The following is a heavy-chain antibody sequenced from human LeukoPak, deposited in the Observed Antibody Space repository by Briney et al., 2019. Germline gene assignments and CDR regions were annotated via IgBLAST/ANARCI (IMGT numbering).Heavy chain of an antibody. V-gene: IGHV4-39*01. CDR2: IKYTGGT. J-gene: IGHJ6*02. CDR1: GGSISSSSSDY. Sequence: SETLCLTCTVSGGSISSSSSDYWGWIRQPPGKGLEWIGSIKYTGGTFYNPSLKSRVTVYVDTSKNQFSLKVSSVTDADTAVYYCARHPAMDVWGQGTTVTVSS. CDR3: ARHPAMDV.